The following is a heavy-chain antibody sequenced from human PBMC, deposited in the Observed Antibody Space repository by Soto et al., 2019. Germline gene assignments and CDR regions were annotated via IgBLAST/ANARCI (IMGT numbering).Heavy chain of an antibody. CDR1: GFTFSSYA. Sequence: PGGSLRLSCAASGFTFSSYAMHWVRQAPGKGLEWVAVISYDGSNKYYADSVKGRFTISRDNSKNTLYLQMNSLRAEDTAVYYCARDGDFWSGYRRYYGMDVWGQGT. J-gene: IGHJ6*02. CDR2: ISYDGSNK. D-gene: IGHD3-3*01. V-gene: IGHV3-30-3*01. CDR3: ARDGDFWSGYRRYYGMDV.